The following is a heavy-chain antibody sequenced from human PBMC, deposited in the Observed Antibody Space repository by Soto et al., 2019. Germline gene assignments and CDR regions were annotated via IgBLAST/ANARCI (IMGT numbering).Heavy chain of an antibody. CDR3: ARCTRGACDY. CDR1: GFTFSDHY. CDR2: SRNEAHSYIT. D-gene: IGHD3-10*01. J-gene: IGHJ4*02. V-gene: IGHV3-72*01. Sequence: EVQLVESGGGLVRPGGSLRLSCAASGFTFSDHYMDWVRQAPGKGLEWVGRSRNEAHSYITEYAASVQGRFTISRDDSKNSLYLQINSLKSEDTAVYYCARCTRGACDYWGQGTLVTVSS.